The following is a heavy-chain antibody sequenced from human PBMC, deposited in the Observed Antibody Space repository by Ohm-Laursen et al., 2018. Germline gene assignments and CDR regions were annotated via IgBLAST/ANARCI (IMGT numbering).Heavy chain of an antibody. CDR2: IRSKTDGGTA. V-gene: IGHV3-15*01. Sequence: GSLRLSCSASGFTFSNVWMNWVRQAPGKGLEWVGRIRSKTDGGTADYAAPVKGRFTISRDDSKNTLYVQMNSLKTEDTAVYYCTTGTWITFDIWGHGTMVTVSS. CDR1: GFTFSNVW. J-gene: IGHJ3*02. CDR3: TTGTWITFDI. D-gene: IGHD2-2*03.